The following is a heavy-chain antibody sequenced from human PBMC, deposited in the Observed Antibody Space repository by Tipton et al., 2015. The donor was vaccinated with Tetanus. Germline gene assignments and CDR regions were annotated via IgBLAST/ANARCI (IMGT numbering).Heavy chain of an antibody. J-gene: IGHJ4*02. CDR1: GFIFSSYS. D-gene: IGHD3-10*01. Sequence: SLRLSCEVSGFIFSSYSMTWVRLAPGKGLEWVAVITGSGVGTYYSDSVKGRFTVSRDNSRNTLYLQLNSLRVEDTAVYYCATARNKVSITRLQYWGPGTLVTVSS. CDR2: ITGSGVGT. V-gene: IGHV3-23*01. CDR3: ATARNKVSITRLQY.